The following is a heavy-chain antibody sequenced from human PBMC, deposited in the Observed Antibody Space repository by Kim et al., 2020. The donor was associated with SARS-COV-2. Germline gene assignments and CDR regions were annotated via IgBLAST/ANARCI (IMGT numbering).Heavy chain of an antibody. J-gene: IGHJ5*02. V-gene: IGHV3-21*01. Sequence: GGSLRLSCAASGFTFSSYSMNWVRQAPGKGLEWVSSISSSSSYIYYADSVKGRFTISRDNAKNSLYLQMNSLRAEGTAVYYCARGKAAAGTGLFDPWGQGTLVTVSS. D-gene: IGHD6-13*01. CDR2: ISSSSSYI. CDR3: ARGKAAAGTGLFDP. CDR1: GFTFSSYS.